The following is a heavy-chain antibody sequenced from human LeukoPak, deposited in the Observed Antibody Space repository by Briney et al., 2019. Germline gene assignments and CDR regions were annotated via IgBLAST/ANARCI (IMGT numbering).Heavy chain of an antibody. J-gene: IGHJ5*02. Sequence: GGSLRLSCSASGFTFSDYTMNWVRQAPGKGLEWLSYIDLTTTTEYYADSVKGRFTISRDNAKSTLYLQMNSLRPEDTAIYYCARGPPLFDPWGQGTLVTVSS. CDR2: IDLTTTTE. V-gene: IGHV3-48*01. CDR1: GFTFSDYT. CDR3: ARGPPLFDP.